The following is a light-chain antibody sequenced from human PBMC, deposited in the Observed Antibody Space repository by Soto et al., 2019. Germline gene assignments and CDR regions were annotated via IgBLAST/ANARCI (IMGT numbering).Light chain of an antibody. CDR3: SSYTSSSTLVV. Sequence: QSALTQPASVSGSPGQSITISCTGTSSDVGGYNYVSWYQQHPGKAPKLMIYDVSNRPSGVSNRLSASKSGNTASLTISGLQAEDEADYYFSSYTSSSTLVVFGTGTKHTVL. V-gene: IGLV2-14*01. CDR2: DVS. CDR1: SSDVGGYNY. J-gene: IGLJ1*01.